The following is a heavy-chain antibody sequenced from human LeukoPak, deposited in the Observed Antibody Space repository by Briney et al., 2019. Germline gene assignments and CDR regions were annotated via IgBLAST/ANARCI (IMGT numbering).Heavy chain of an antibody. Sequence: PGDSLPLSCALSGVPFSSFAKSWARPPPGEGLEWGSAISGSGGSTYYAASVTGRLTSTRAKSKNTLYLQMYSLRAEDTAVYYCANVLAYYYDSSGYTWGQGTLVTVSS. J-gene: IGHJ4*02. V-gene: IGHV3-23*01. D-gene: IGHD3-22*01. CDR2: ISGSGGST. CDR1: GVPFSSFA. CDR3: ANVLAYYYDSSGYT.